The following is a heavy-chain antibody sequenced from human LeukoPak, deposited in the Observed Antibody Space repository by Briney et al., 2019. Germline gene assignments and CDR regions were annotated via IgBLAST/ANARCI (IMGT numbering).Heavy chain of an antibody. Sequence: GGSLRLSCAASGFTFRSSWMHWVRQGPGKGLVWVSRINNDGSATTYADSVKGRFTISRDNSRDTLYLQMNSLRGDDTAVYYCARDLRKNRYFDYWGQGTQVTVSS. D-gene: IGHD2/OR15-2a*01. CDR2: INNDGSAT. CDR1: GFTFRSSW. J-gene: IGHJ4*02. CDR3: ARDLRKNRYFDY. V-gene: IGHV3-74*01.